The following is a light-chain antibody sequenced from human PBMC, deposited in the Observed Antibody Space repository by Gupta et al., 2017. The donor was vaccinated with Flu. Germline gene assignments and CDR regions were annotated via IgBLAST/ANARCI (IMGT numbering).Light chain of an antibody. V-gene: IGKV1-39*01. Sequence: DIQMTQSPSSLSASVGDRITITCRAGQSINTYLNWYHQKPGKAPKLLIYAASSLQSGVPSRFSGSGSGTDFTLTIISLQPEDFATYYCQQSYSSSWTFGEGTKVETK. CDR3: QQSYSSSWT. CDR1: QSINTY. J-gene: IGKJ1*01. CDR2: AAS.